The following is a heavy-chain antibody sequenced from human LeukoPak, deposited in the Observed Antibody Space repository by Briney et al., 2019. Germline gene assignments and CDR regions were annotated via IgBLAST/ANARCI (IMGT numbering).Heavy chain of an antibody. D-gene: IGHD2-15*01. Sequence: SVKVSCKASGGTFSSYAISWVRQAPGQGLEWMGGIIPIFGTANYAQKFQGRVTITADESTSTAYMELSSLRSEDTAVYYCARAPGCSGGSCSNWFDPWGQGTLVTVSS. J-gene: IGHJ5*02. V-gene: IGHV1-69*01. CDR3: ARAPGCSGGSCSNWFDP. CDR2: IIPIFGTA. CDR1: GGTFSSYA.